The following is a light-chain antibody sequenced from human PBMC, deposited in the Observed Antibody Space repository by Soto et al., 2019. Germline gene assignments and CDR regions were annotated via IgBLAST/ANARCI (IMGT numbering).Light chain of an antibody. CDR2: LNPDGGH. J-gene: IGLJ3*02. Sequence: QSVLTQPPSASASLGASVKLTCTLGGGRTDFVVAWHQFQPDKGPRFLLKLNPDGGHVKGDGIPDRFSGSSSGAERYLTISGLQSDDEAVYYCQSWGSAFRVFGGGTKVTVL. CDR1: GGRTDFV. CDR3: QSWGSAFRV. V-gene: IGLV4-69*01.